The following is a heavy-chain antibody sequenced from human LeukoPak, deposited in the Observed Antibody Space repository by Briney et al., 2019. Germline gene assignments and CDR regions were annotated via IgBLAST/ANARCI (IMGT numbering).Heavy chain of an antibody. V-gene: IGHV4-59*01. D-gene: IGHD2-2*01. Sequence: SETLSLTCTVSGDSISTYYWSWIRQPPGKGLEWIGYIYYRVTSDYNPSLKSRVTMSVGMSTRQISLKLSSVTAADTAVYYCVKSNSRYQPWTLDIWGRGTMVTVSS. J-gene: IGHJ3*02. CDR1: GDSISTYY. CDR3: VKSNSRYQPWTLDI. CDR2: IYYRVTS.